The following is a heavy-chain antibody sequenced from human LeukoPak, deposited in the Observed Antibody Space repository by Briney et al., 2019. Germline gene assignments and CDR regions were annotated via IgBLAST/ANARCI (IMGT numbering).Heavy chain of an antibody. CDR1: GFTFSSYS. CDR2: ISSSNTYI. Sequence: PGGSLRLSCAASGFTFSSYSMTWVRQAPGKGLEWVSSISSSNTYIYYADSVKGRFTISRDNTKNSLYLQMESLGAEDTAVYYCAGEDYYGSGTYLRAFDIWGQGTMVTVSS. V-gene: IGHV3-21*01. J-gene: IGHJ3*02. D-gene: IGHD3-10*01. CDR3: AGEDYYGSGTYLRAFDI.